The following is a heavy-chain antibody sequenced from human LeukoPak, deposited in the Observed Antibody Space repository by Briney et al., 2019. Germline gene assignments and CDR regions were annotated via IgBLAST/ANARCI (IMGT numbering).Heavy chain of an antibody. CDR3: ARDRGDYVYYGMDV. CDR2: INSDGSST. V-gene: IGHV3-74*01. D-gene: IGHD4-17*01. J-gene: IGHJ6*02. Sequence: GGSLRLSCAASGFTFSSYWMHWVRQAPGKGLVWVSRINSDGSSTSYADSVKGRFTISRDNAKNSLYLQMNSLRAEDTAVYYCARDRGDYVYYGMDVWGQGTTVTVSS. CDR1: GFTFSSYW.